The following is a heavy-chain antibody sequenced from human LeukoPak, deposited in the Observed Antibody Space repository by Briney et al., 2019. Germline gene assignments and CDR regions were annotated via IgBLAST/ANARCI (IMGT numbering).Heavy chain of an antibody. D-gene: IGHD6-13*01. Sequence: SETLSLTCTVSGGSISSYYWSWLRQPAGKGLEWIGRIYTSESTNYNPSLKSRVTMSVDTSKNQFSLKLSSVTAADTAMYYSARGVGSSSWDSYYYYYMDVWGKGTTVTVSS. CDR1: GGSISSYY. CDR2: IYTSEST. CDR3: ARGVGSSSWDSYYYYYMDV. V-gene: IGHV4-4*07. J-gene: IGHJ6*03.